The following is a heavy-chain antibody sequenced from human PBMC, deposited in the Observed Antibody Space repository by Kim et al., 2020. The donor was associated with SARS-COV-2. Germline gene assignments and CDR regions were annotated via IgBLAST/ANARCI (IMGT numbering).Heavy chain of an antibody. CDR3: ARSYYYYGMDV. CDR2: T. Sequence: TNYARKLQGRVTMTIDTSTSTAYMELRSLRSDDTAVYYCARSYYYYGMDVWGQGTTVTVSS. V-gene: IGHV1-18*01. J-gene: IGHJ6*02.